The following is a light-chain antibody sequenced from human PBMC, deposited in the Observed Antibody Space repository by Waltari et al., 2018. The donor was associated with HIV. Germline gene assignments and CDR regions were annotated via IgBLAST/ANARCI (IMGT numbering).Light chain of an antibody. CDR3: QSSDRNNQV. CDR1: GGSITSNY. V-gene: IGLV6-57*01. Sequence: NFMLTQPHSVSESPGKTVTISCTRTGGSITSNYVQWYQRRPGCSPTTVIYEDDQRPSGVPGRFSCSIDSSSNSASLTISGLKPEDEADYYCQSSDRNNQVFGGGTKLTVL. CDR2: EDD. J-gene: IGLJ3*02.